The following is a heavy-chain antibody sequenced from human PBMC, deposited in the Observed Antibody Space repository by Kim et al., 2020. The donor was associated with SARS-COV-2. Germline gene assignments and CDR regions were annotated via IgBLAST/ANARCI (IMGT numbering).Heavy chain of an antibody. CDR2: IYYSGST. D-gene: IGHD3-9*01. Sequence: SETLSLTCTVSGGSISSSSYYWGWIRQPPGKGLEWIGSIYYSGSTYYNPSLKSRVTISVDTSKNQFSLKLSSVTAADTAVYYCATTPPDILTGYYFSWGGTVYYYGMDVWGQGTTVTVSS. J-gene: IGHJ6*02. CDR1: GGSISSSSYY. V-gene: IGHV4-39*01. CDR3: ATTPPDILTGYYFSWGGTVYYYGMDV.